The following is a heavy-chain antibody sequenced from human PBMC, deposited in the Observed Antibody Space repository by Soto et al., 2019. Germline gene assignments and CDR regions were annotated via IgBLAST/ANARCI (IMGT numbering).Heavy chain of an antibody. V-gene: IGHV1-24*01. CDR1: GYTLTELS. CDR2: FDPEDGET. Sequence: GASVKVSCKVSGYTLTELSMHWVRQAPGKGLEWMGGFDPEDGETIYAQKFQGRVTMTEDTSTDTAYMELSSLRSEDTAVYYCATRAPRYGCSTSCYGFDPWGQGTLVTV. CDR3: ATRAPRYGCSTSCYGFDP. J-gene: IGHJ5*02. D-gene: IGHD2-2*01.